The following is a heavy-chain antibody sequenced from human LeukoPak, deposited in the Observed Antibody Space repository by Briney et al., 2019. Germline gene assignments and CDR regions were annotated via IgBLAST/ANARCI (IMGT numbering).Heavy chain of an antibody. V-gene: IGHV4-59*08. CDR1: GGSISSYY. Sequence: PETLSLTCTLSGGSISSYYWSWIRQPPGTGLEWIGYIYYSGSTNYNPSLKSRVTISVDTSKNQFSLKLSSVTAADTAVYYCARQFNWFDPWGEGTLVTVSS. CDR2: IYYSGST. J-gene: IGHJ5*02. CDR3: ARQFNWFDP.